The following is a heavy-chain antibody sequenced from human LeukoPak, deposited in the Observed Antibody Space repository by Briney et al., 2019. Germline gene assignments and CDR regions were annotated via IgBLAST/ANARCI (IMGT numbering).Heavy chain of an antibody. Sequence: PGSSLRLSCAASGFLLSNHWVTWVRQAPGKGPEWVANINKDESEKYYVDSVKGRFTISRDTAKNSLYLQMNHLRVEDTALYYCARNNDMDVWGQGTTVIVSS. D-gene: IGHD1/OR15-1a*01. CDR2: INKDESEK. V-gene: IGHV3-7*03. CDR1: GFLLSNHW. J-gene: IGHJ6*02. CDR3: ARNNDMDV.